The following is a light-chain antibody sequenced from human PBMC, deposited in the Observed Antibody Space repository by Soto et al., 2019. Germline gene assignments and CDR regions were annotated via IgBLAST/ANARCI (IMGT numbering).Light chain of an antibody. CDR1: SSDVGGYNY. V-gene: IGLV2-14*01. CDR2: EVS. J-gene: IGLJ1*01. CDR3: SSYTSSSTPCV. Sequence: QSALTQPASVSGSPGQSITISCTGTSSDVGGYNYVSWYQQHPGKAPKLMIYEVSNRPSGVSNRFSGSKSGNTASLTISGLQAEDEADYYCSSYTSSSTPCVFGTGTKRTVL.